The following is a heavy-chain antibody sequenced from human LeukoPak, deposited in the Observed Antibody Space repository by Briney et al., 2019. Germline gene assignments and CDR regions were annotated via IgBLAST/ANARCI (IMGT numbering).Heavy chain of an antibody. CDR2: ISSNGGST. CDR1: GFTFSSYA. D-gene: IGHD3-10*01. J-gene: IGHJ4*02. Sequence: PGGSLRLSCSASGFTFSSYAMHWVRQAPGKGLEYVSAISSNGGSTYYADSVKGRFTISRDNAKNSLYLQMNSLRAEDTAVYYCARVSGTFGELYWGQGTLVTVSS. CDR3: ARVSGTFGELY. V-gene: IGHV3-64*04.